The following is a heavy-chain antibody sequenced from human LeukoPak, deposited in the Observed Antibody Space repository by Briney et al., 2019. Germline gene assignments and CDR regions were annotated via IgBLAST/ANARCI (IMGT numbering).Heavy chain of an antibody. Sequence: GGSLRLSCAASGFTFSSYWMNWVRQAPGKGLEWVAHIKQDGSEKYYVDSVKGRLIISRDNAKNSLYLQMNSLRADDTAVYYCARGVESWGQGTLVTVSS. CDR1: GFTFSSYW. CDR3: ARGVES. V-gene: IGHV3-7*01. J-gene: IGHJ4*02. CDR2: IKQDGSEK.